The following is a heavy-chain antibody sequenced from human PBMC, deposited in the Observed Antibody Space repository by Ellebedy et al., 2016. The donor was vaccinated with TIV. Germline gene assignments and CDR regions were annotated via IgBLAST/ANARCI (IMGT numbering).Heavy chain of an antibody. CDR1: GYTFATYA. Sequence: ASVKVSCKASGYTFATYAMQRVRQAPGQGLEWMGWINAGNGNTKYSQKFQGRVTITRDTSASTAYMELSSLRSEDTAVYYCARAHYGYGDYGSIFDYWGQGTLVTVSS. V-gene: IGHV1-3*01. J-gene: IGHJ4*02. CDR2: INAGNGNT. D-gene: IGHD4-17*01. CDR3: ARAHYGYGDYGSIFDY.